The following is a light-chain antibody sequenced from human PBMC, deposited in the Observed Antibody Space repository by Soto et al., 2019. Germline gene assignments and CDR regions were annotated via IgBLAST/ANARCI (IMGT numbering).Light chain of an antibody. V-gene: IGLV2-11*01. CDR1: SSDVGFSNY. CDR2: DVA. CDR3: CSYVGGDTLI. J-gene: IGLJ1*01. Sequence: QSVLTQPRSVSGSPGQTVTISCTGTSSDVGFSNYISWYQQHPGEAPKLVIYDVAQRPSGVPDRLSGSRSGKTASLTISGLQADDEADYYCCSYVGGDTLIFGSGTKVTV.